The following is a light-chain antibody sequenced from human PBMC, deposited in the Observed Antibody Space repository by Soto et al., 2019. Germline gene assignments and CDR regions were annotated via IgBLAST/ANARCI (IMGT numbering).Light chain of an antibody. CDR2: GAS. CDR1: QSVSSSY. J-gene: IGKJ1*01. V-gene: IGKV3-15*01. CDR3: QQYNNWPTWT. Sequence: EIVLPQSPGTLSLSPGARSPLSCRASQSVSSSYLAWYQQKPGQDPSLLIFGASNRATGSPARFSGSGSGTEFTLTVSSLQSEDFAVYYCQQYNNWPTWTFGQGTKVDIK.